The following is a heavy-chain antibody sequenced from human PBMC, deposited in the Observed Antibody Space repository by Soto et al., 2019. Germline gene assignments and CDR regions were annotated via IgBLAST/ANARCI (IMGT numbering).Heavy chain of an antibody. D-gene: IGHD1-26*01. V-gene: IGHV3-30*18. Sequence: PGGSLRLSCAGSGFTFSSYGIHWVRQAPGKGLEWVALISYDGGNEEYTESVKDRFTISRDDSHNVAYLQMSSLRTEGTAMYYCAKDRYSGTYPTDFDYWGQGSLITVSS. CDR3: AKDRYSGTYPTDFDY. CDR2: ISYDGGNE. J-gene: IGHJ4*02. CDR1: GFTFSSYG.